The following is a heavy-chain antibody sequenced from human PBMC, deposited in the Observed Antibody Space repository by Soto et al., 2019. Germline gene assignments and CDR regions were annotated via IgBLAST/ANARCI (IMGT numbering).Heavy chain of an antibody. D-gene: IGHD2-15*01. V-gene: IGHV4-30-4*01. CDR1: GGSISNDDYY. CDR2: IHHSGSA. CDR3: SRLGYCSGGSCHNY. Sequence: QVQLQEAGPGLVKPSQTLSLTCSVSGGSISNDDYYWSWIRQSPGKCLEWIGHIHHSGSAHYNPSLTGRLIISLDTSKSQFSLKLTSVPAADTAIYYCSRLGYCSGGSCHNYWGQGTLVTVSS. J-gene: IGHJ4*02.